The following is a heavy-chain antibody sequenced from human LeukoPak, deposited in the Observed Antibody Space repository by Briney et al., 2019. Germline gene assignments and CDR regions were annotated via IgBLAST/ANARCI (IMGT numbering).Heavy chain of an antibody. J-gene: IGHJ4*02. CDR2: INSDGSSL. CDR3: AGEPGSDGGGVSAY. V-gene: IGHV3-74*01. Sequence: GGSLRLACAASGFTFSSYWRHWVRQGPGKGLVWVSRINSDGSSLTYAASVEGRFTISRDNAKNTLYLQMNSLRGEGTAVYYCAGEPGSDGGGVSAYWGQGAVVTVS. CDR1: GFTFSSYW. D-gene: IGHD3-16*01.